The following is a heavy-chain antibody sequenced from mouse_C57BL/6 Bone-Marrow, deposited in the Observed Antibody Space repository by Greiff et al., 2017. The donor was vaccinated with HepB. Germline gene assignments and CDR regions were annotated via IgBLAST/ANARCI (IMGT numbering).Heavy chain of an antibody. V-gene: IGHV7-3*01. D-gene: IGHD2-5*01. CDR3: ARYPSNYPYYYAMDY. J-gene: IGHJ4*01. CDR1: GFTFTDYY. Sequence: DVMLVESGGGLVQPGGSLSLSCAASGFTFTDYYMSWVRQPPGKALEWLGFIRNKANGYTTEYSASVKGRFTISRDNSQSILYLQMNALRAEDSATYYCARYPSNYPYYYAMDYWGQGTSVTVSS. CDR2: IRNKANGYTT.